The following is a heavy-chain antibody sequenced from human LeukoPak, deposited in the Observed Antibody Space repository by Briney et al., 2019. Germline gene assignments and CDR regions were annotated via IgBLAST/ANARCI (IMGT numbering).Heavy chain of an antibody. Sequence: SETLSLTCNVSGASMRSETHYWSWLRQHPGKGPEWIAYIYYTAGAYYNPSLESRVSISLDASENQFSLKLSSVTAADTAVYYCARGRRELKYAPDYWARELWSPSLQ. CDR2: IYYTAGA. V-gene: IGHV4-31*03. J-gene: IGHJ4*02. CDR3: ARGRRELKYAPDY. CDR1: GASMRSETHY. D-gene: IGHD2-2*01.